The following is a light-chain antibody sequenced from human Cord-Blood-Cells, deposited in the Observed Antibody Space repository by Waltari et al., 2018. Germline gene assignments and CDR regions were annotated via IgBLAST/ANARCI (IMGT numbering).Light chain of an antibody. CDR2: DVS. Sequence: QSALTQPASVSGSPGQSITISCTGTSSDVGGYNYLAWYQQHPGKAPKLMIYDVSNRPSGVSNRFSGSKSGNTASLTISGRQAEDEADYYCSSYTSSSTLVFGGGTKLTVL. CDR3: SSYTSSSTLV. V-gene: IGLV2-14*01. CDR1: SSDVGGYNY. J-gene: IGLJ2*01.